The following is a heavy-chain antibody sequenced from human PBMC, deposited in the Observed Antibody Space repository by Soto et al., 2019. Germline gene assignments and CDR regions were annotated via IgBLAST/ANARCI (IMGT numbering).Heavy chain of an antibody. CDR3: ARNEDTSSWFGVDY. V-gene: IGHV3-48*02. D-gene: IGHD6-13*01. J-gene: IGHJ4*02. Sequence: EVQVVESGGGLVQPGGSLRLSCAASGFTFSSYSMNWVRQAPGKGLEWISYISNSGNTIYYADSVKGRFTISRDNANNSLDLQRNSLRDEDTAVYYCARNEDTSSWFGVDYWGQGTLVTVSS. CDR2: ISNSGNTI. CDR1: GFTFSSYS.